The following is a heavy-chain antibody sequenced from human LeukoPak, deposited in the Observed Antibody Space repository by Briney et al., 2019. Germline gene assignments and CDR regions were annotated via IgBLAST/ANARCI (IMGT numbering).Heavy chain of an antibody. CDR2: INHSGST. Sequence: SETLSLTCAVYGGSFSGYYWSWIRQPPGKGLEWIGEINHSGSTNYNPSLKSRVTISVDTSKNQFSLKLSSVTAADTAVYYCAKDPDSSGYSFGPIDYWGQGTLVTVSS. CDR3: AKDPDSSGYSFGPIDY. V-gene: IGHV4-34*01. J-gene: IGHJ4*02. D-gene: IGHD3-22*01. CDR1: GGSFSGYY.